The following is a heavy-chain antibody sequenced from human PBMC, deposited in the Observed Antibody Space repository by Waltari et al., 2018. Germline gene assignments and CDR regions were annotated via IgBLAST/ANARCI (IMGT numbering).Heavy chain of an antibody. D-gene: IGHD3-16*02. Sequence: EVQLVESGGGLVQPGRSLRLSCTASGFTFGDYAMRWVRQAPGKGREWVGCIRSKAYGGKTEYAASVKGRFTISRDDSKSIAYLQMNSLKTEDTAVYYCKGGDDYIWGSYRDTFDYWGQGTLVTVSS. CDR3: KGGDDYIWGSYRDTFDY. CDR2: IRSKAYGGKT. CDR1: GFTFGDYA. V-gene: IGHV3-49*04. J-gene: IGHJ4*02.